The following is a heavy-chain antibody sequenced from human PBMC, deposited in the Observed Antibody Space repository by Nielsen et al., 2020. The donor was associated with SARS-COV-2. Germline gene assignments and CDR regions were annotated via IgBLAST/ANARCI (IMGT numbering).Heavy chain of an antibody. J-gene: IGHJ6*02. CDR1: GYTFTNYY. CDR3: ARDDTVTMYYYSYYGMGV. Sequence: ASVKVSCKASGYTFTNYYMHWVRQAPGQGLEWMGIINTSDGSTTYAQKFQGRVTMTRGTSTRTVYMELRSLRSEDTAVYYCARDDTVTMYYYSYYGMGVWGQGTTVTVSS. D-gene: IGHD4-17*01. CDR2: INTSDGST. V-gene: IGHV1-46*01.